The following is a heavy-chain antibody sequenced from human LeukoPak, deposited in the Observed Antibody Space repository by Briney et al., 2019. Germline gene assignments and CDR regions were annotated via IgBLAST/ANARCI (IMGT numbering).Heavy chain of an antibody. Sequence: SETLSLTXTVSGGSISSVDYYWSWIRQPPGKGLEWIGYIYYSGTTHYNPSLKSRVTLSVDTSNNQFSLKLSSVTAADKAVYYCARQEYLASFDYWGQGTLVTVSS. V-gene: IGHV4-30-4*08. D-gene: IGHD2-2*01. CDR3: ARQEYLASFDY. CDR2: IYYSGTT. J-gene: IGHJ4*02. CDR1: GGSISSVDYY.